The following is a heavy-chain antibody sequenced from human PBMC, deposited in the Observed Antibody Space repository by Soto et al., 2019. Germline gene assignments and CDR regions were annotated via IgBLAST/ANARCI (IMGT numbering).Heavy chain of an antibody. Sequence: SETLSLTCAVYGGSFSGYYWSWISQPPGKGLEWIGEINNRGSTNYNPSLKTRVTISGDTSKNQFSLKLSSVTAADTSVYYCARGSGIVFDYGGKGPLVTVSS. V-gene: IGHV4-34*01. CDR3: ARGSGIVFDY. CDR1: GGSFSGYY. CDR2: INNRGST. D-gene: IGHD2-15*01. J-gene: IGHJ4*02.